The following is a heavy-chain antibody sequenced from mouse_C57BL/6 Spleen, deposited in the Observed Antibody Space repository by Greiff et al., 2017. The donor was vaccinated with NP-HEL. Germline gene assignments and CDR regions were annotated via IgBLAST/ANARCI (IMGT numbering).Heavy chain of an antibody. D-gene: IGHD4-1*01. CDR1: GYSITSGYY. J-gene: IGHJ2*01. CDR2: ISYDGSN. V-gene: IGHV3-6*01. Sequence: EVKVEESGPGLVKPSQSLSLTCSVTGYSITSGYYWNWIRQFPGNKLEWMGYISYDGSNNYNPSLKNRISITRDTSKNQFFLKLNSVTTEDTATYYCARDRELGYFDYWGQGTTLTVSS. CDR3: ARDRELGYFDY.